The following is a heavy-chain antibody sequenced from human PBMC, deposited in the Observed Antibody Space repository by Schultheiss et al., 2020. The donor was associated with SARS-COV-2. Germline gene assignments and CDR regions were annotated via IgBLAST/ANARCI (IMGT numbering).Heavy chain of an antibody. CDR2: IYTSGST. V-gene: IGHV4-61*02. D-gene: IGHD4-11*01. CDR1: GGSISSSSYY. CDR3: AREDYP. J-gene: IGHJ3*01. Sequence: SQTLSLTCTVSGGSISSSSYYWSWIRQPPGKGLEWIGRIYTSGSTNYNPSLKSRVTISVDTSKNQFSLKLSSVTAADTAVYYCAREDYPWGQGTMVTVSS.